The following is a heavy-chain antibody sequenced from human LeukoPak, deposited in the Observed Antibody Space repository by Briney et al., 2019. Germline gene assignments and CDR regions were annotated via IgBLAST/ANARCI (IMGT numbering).Heavy chain of an antibody. J-gene: IGHJ4*02. CDR1: GGTLSSYA. CDR3: ARTPYSGSQFDY. CDR2: IIPIFGTA. Sequence: SVKVSCKASGGTLSSYAISWVRQAPGQGLEWMGRIIPIFGTANYAQKFQGRVTITTDESTSTAYMELSSLRSEDTAVYYCARTPYSGSQFDYWGQGTLVTVSS. D-gene: IGHD1-26*01. V-gene: IGHV1-69*05.